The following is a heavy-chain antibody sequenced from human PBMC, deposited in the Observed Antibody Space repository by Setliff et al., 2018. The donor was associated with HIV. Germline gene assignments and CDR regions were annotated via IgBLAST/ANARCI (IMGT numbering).Heavy chain of an antibody. V-gene: IGHV4-38-2*02. CDR2: IYHSGST. CDR1: GYSISSDYY. J-gene: IGHJ5*02. Sequence: PSETLSLTCTVSGYSISSDYYWGWIRQPPGKGLEWIGNIYHSGSTYYNPSLKSRVTISVDTSKNQFSLKLSSVTAADTAVYYCASRVYYYDSSGYLREEGFDPWGQGTLVTVSS. CDR3: ASRVYYYDSSGYLREEGFDP. D-gene: IGHD3-22*01.